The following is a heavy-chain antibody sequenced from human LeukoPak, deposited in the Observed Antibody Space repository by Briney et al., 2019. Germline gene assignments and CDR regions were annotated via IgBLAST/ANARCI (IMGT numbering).Heavy chain of an antibody. D-gene: IGHD3-22*01. Sequence: GASVKVSCKASGYTFTSYGISWVRQAPGQGLEWMGGIIPIFGTANYAQKFQGRVTITADKSTSTVYMELNSLKSEDTAVYHCARGWDYDSGGRPTAYVYWGQGTLVTVSS. J-gene: IGHJ4*02. CDR3: ARGWDYDSGGRPTAYVY. CDR1: GYTFTSYG. CDR2: IIPIFGTA. V-gene: IGHV1-69*06.